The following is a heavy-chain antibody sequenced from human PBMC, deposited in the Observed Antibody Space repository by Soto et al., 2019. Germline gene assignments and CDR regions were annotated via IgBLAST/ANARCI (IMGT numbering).Heavy chain of an antibody. J-gene: IGHJ5*02. CDR2: IWYDGSEK. Sequence: LRLSCAASGFTFRNHGMHWVRLAPGKGLEWVAVIWYDGSEKYYADSVKGRFTISRDNSKNILYLQMNSLRGEDTAVYYCARDLGWPAARFDPWGQGTLVTVSS. D-gene: IGHD2-2*01. CDR3: ARDLGWPAARFDP. V-gene: IGHV3-33*01. CDR1: GFTFRNHG.